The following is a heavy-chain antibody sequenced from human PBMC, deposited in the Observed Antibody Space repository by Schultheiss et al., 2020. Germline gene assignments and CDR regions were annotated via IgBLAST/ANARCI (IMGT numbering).Heavy chain of an antibody. Sequence: VKVSCKASGGTFSSYAISWVRQAPGQGLEWMGWIIPIFGIANYAQKFQGRVTITADKSTSTAYMELSSLRSEDTAVYYCARDRKYDSSGYYPGVWFDPWGQGTLVTVSS. J-gene: IGHJ5*02. CDR2: IIPIFGIA. CDR3: ARDRKYDSSGYYPGVWFDP. CDR1: GGTFSSYA. D-gene: IGHD3-22*01. V-gene: IGHV1-69*17.